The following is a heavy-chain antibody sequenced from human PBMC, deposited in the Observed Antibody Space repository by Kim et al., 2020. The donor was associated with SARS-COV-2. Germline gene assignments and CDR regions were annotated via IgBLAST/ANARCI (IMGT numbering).Heavy chain of an antibody. J-gene: IGHJ4*02. Sequence: PVKGRFTIQRDDSKNPLYLQMNSLKTEDTAVYYCTTVGIAAAGTSYYFDYWGQGTLVTVSS. CDR3: TTVGIAAAGTSYYFDY. D-gene: IGHD6-13*01. V-gene: IGHV3-15*01.